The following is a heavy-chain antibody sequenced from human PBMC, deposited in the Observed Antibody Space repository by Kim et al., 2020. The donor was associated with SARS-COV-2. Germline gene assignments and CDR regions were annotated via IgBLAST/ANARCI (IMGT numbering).Heavy chain of an antibody. CDR1: GGSISSSSYY. D-gene: IGHD3-10*01. CDR2: IYYSGST. J-gene: IGHJ4*02. Sequence: SETLSLTCTVSGGSISSSSYYWGWIRQPPGKGLEWIGSIYYSGSTYYNPSLKSRVTISVDTSKNQFSLKLSSVTAADTAVYYCARGWDLLLLWFGENRNYFDYWGQGTLVTVSS. V-gene: IGHV4-39*01. CDR3: ARGWDLLLLWFGENRNYFDY.